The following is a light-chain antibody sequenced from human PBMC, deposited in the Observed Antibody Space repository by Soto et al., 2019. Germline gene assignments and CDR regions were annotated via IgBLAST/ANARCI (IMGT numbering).Light chain of an antibody. Sequence: DIEITQSXSTRSXXVXXXXTIXXRASQTISSWLAWYQQKPGKAPKLLIYKASTLKSGVPSRFSGSGSGTEFTLTISSLQPDDFATYYCQHYNSYSEAFGQGTKVDIK. CDR3: QHYNSYSEA. V-gene: IGKV1-5*03. CDR1: QTISSW. J-gene: IGKJ1*01. CDR2: KAS.